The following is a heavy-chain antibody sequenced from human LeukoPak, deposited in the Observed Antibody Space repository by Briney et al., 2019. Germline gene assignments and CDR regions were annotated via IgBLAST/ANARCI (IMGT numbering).Heavy chain of an antibody. Sequence: GGSLRLSCAASGFTFSSYEMSWVRQAPGKGLEWVANIKQDGSEKYYVDSVKGRFTISRDNAKNSLYLQMNSLRAEDTAVYYCASYCSSTSCYARGFDYWGQGTLVTVSS. J-gene: IGHJ4*02. CDR1: GFTFSSYE. CDR2: IKQDGSEK. D-gene: IGHD2-2*01. CDR3: ASYCSSTSCYARGFDY. V-gene: IGHV3-7*02.